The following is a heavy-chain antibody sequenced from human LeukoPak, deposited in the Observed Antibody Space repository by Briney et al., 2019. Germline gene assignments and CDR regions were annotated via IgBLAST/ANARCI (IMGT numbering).Heavy chain of an antibody. J-gene: IGHJ1*01. Sequence: GGSLRLSCAASGFTFSTYWMHWVRQAPGKGLVWVSRIKSDGGTNYADSVKGRFTISRDNAKKPVSLPMNSLRPEDTGVYYCARAPSEIGGYYPEYFRHWGQGTLVTVSS. D-gene: IGHD3-22*01. V-gene: IGHV3-74*01. CDR1: GFTFSTYW. CDR2: IKSDGGT. CDR3: ARAPSEIGGYYPEYFRH.